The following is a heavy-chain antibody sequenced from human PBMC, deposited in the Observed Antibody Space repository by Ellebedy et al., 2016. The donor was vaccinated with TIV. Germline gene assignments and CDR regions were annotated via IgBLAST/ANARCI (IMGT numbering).Heavy chain of an antibody. CDR2: IHSIHGKT. D-gene: IGHD3-16*01. J-gene: IGHJ4*02. V-gene: IGHV4-4*02. CDR1: GDSISDLHW. CDR3: ARTTQPYVPANY. Sequence: MPSETLSLTCAVSGDSISDLHWWTWVRQPPGKGLEWIGEIHSIHGKTNYNPSLKSRVTISADTSKTQFSLGLTSVTTADTAVYFCARTTQPYVPANYWGLGMLVIVSS.